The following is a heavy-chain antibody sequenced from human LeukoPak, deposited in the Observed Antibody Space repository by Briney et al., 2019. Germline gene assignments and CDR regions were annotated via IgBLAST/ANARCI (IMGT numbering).Heavy chain of an antibody. J-gene: IGHJ4*02. D-gene: IGHD2-15*01. CDR3: AGCSGASCYYITSPLYFDY. Sequence: TSSETLSLTCTVSGVSIRSSSYYWGWIRQPPGKGLEWIGTIYYSGSTYYNPSLKSRVTVSVDTSKNQFSLKLSSVTAADTAVYYCAGCSGASCYYITSPLYFDYWGQGTLVTVSS. CDR2: IYYSGST. CDR1: GVSIRSSSYY. V-gene: IGHV4-39*07.